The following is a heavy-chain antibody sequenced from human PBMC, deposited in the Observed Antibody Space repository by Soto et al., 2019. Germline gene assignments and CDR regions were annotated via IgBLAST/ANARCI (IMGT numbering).Heavy chain of an antibody. CDR2: INHSGTT. J-gene: IGHJ4*02. CDR1: GGSFSGYY. Sequence: QVQLQQWGAGLLKPSETLSLTCAVYGGSFSGYYWSWIRQPPGKGLEWIGAINHSGTTYYNPSLKSRVTISVDTSKNQVSLNLNSVTAADTAVYYCARGLGFGGVVTMYDSWGQGTPVTVSS. CDR3: ARGLGFGGVVTMYDS. D-gene: IGHD3-16*01. V-gene: IGHV4-34*01.